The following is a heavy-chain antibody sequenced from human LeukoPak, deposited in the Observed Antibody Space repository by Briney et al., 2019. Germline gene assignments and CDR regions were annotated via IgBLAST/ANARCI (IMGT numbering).Heavy chain of an antibody. D-gene: IGHD3-10*01. J-gene: IGHJ3*02. CDR2: ISAYNGNT. Sequence: GASVKVSCKASGYTFTGYYLHWVRQAPGQGLEWMGWISAYNGNTNYAQKLQGRVTMTTDTSTSTAYMELRSLRSDDTAVYYCARDLRGAFDIWGQGTMVTVSS. V-gene: IGHV1-18*04. CDR3: ARDLRGAFDI. CDR1: GYTFTGYY.